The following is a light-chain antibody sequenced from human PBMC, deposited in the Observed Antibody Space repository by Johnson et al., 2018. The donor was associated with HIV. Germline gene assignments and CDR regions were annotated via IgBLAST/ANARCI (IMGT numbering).Light chain of an antibody. J-gene: IGLJ1*01. CDR2: ENI. CDR1: SSNIGNNY. V-gene: IGLV1-51*02. Sequence: QSVLTQPPSVSAAPGQKVTISCSGSSSNIGNNYVSWYQQLPGTAPKLLIYENIKRPSGIPDRFSGSKSGTSATLGITGLQTGDEAGYYCGTWDSSLSVFVLGTGSNSSVL. CDR3: GTWDSSLSVFV.